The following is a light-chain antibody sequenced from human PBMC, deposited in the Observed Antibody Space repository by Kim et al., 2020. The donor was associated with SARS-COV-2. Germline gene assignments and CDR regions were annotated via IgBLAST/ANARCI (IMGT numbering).Light chain of an antibody. V-gene: IGKV3-20*01. CDR1: QSVGSSY. J-gene: IGKJ3*01. CDR2: GAS. Sequence: SPGDRATLSCTASQSVGSSYLAWYQQKPGQAPRLLIYGASNRATGIPDRFSGSGSGTDFTLAISRLEPEDFAVYFCQQYGTPPLTFGPGTKVDIK. CDR3: QQYGTPPLT.